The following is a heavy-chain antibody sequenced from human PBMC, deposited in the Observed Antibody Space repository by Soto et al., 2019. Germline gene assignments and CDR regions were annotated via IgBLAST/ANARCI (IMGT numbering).Heavy chain of an antibody. CDR1: GGSISSGGYY. D-gene: IGHD3-10*01. J-gene: IGHJ4*02. Sequence: SETLSLTCTVSGGSISSGGYYWSWIRQHPGKGLEWIGYIYYSGSTYYNPSLKSRVTISVDTSKNQFSLKLSSVTAADTAVYYCTRGEDGSGSYWVDRPLSGVDYWGQGALVTVSS. V-gene: IGHV4-31*03. CDR2: IYYSGST. CDR3: TRGEDGSGSYWVDRPLSGVDY.